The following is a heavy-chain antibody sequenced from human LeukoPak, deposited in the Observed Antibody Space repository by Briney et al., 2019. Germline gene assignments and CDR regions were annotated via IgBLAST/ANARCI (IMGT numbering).Heavy chain of an antibody. CDR3: ARVDDYYDSSGYRPRHYYGRDV. J-gene: IGHJ6*02. CDR1: GYTFTSYG. V-gene: IGHV1-69*13. Sequence: ASVKVSCKASGYTFTSYGISWVRQAPGQGLEWMGGIIPIFGTANYAQKFQGRVTITADESTSTAYMELSSLRSEDTAVYYCARVDDYYDSSGYRPRHYYGRDVWGQGTTVTVSS. CDR2: IIPIFGTA. D-gene: IGHD3-22*01.